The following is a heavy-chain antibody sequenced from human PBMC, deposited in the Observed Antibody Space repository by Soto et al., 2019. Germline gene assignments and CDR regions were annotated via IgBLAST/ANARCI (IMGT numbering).Heavy chain of an antibody. D-gene: IGHD3-9*01. CDR1: GGSISSGDYL. CDR3: ARRAGDYGPYGMDV. J-gene: IGHJ6*02. CDR2: IDDSGST. V-gene: IGHV4-30-4*01. Sequence: LSLTCTVSGGSISSGDYLWSWIRQPPGKGLEWIGYIDDSGSTNYNPSLKSRLTISVDTSKNQFSLKLNSVTATDTAVYYCARRAGDYGPYGMDVWGQGTTVTVSS.